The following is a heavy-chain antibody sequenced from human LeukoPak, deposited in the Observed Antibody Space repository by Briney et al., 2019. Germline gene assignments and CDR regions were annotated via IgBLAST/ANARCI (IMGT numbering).Heavy chain of an antibody. D-gene: IGHD3-9*01. CDR1: GGSITSNSFY. V-gene: IGHV4-39*01. CDR3: ARHGILTDHSVRY. CDR2: VYYTGIT. J-gene: IGHJ4*02. Sequence: PSETLSLICTVSGGSITSNSFYWGWIRQPPGKGLEWIGTVYYTGITHYNPSLMSRITISVDTSKSQFSLDLSSVTAADTAVYYCARHGILTDHSVRYWGQGILVTVSS.